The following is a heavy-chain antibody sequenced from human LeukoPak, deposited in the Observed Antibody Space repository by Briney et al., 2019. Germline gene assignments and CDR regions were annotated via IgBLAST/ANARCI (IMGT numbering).Heavy chain of an antibody. CDR2: ISGSGGST. Sequence: GGSLRLPCAASGFTFSSYAMIGVRQPPGKGLEWVSAISGSGGSTYYAEAVKGRFTISRENSKNTLYLQMNSLRGEDTAVYCCAKIHYGSGSLFDYWGQGTLVTVSS. CDR3: AKIHYGSGSLFDY. V-gene: IGHV3-23*01. CDR1: GFTFSSYA. D-gene: IGHD3-10*01. J-gene: IGHJ4*02.